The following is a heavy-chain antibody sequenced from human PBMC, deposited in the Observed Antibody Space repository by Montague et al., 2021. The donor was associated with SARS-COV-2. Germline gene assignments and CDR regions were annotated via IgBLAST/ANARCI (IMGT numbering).Heavy chain of an antibody. Sequence: SLRLSCAASGFTFYNYAMSWVRQAPDKGLEWVAVIYVGGISTYYADSVKGRFTIFRDNSKHTLYLDMNSLRAEDTAVYYCVTRYSLSPSYYGLDVWGQGTTVTVSS. CDR1: GFTFYNYA. V-gene: IGHV3-23*03. CDR3: VTRYSLSPSYYGLDV. CDR2: IYVGGIST. D-gene: IGHD5-18*01. J-gene: IGHJ6*02.